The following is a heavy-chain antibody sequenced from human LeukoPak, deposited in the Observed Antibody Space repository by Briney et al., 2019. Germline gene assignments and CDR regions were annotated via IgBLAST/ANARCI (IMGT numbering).Heavy chain of an antibody. CDR3: ARERGYSSGYHHEPNNWFDP. CDR1: GYTFTGYY. V-gene: IGHV1-2*02. D-gene: IGHD3-22*01. J-gene: IGHJ5*02. CDR2: INPNSGGT. Sequence: ASVKVSCKASGYTFTGYYMHWVRQAPGQGLEWMGWINPNSGGTNYAQKFQGRVTMTRDTSISTAYMELSRLRSDDTAVYYCARERGYSSGYHHEPNNWFDPWGQGTLVTVSS.